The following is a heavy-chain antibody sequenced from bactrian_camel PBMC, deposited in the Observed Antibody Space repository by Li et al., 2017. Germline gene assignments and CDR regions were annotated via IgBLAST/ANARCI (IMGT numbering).Heavy chain of an antibody. CDR1: GLTFSSYW. CDR3: TTWTTDWASDY. J-gene: IGHJ4*01. D-gene: IGHD5*01. Sequence: HVQLVESGGGLVQPGGSLRLSCAASGLTFSSYWMTWVRQAPGKGLERVSSINRLGITTYWADSVKGRFTISRDNAKNTLYLQMNSLKTEDTALYYCTTWTTDWASDYWGQGTQVTVS. V-gene: IGHV3S6*01. CDR2: INRLGITT.